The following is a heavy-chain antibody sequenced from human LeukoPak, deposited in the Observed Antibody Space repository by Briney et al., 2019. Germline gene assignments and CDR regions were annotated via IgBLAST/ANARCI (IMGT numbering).Heavy chain of an antibody. CDR1: GDSVSSNSAA. CDR3: ARDKGNPWDYYYGMDV. Sequence: SQTLSLTCAISGDSVSSNSAAWNWIRQSPSRGLEWLRRTYYRSKWYNDYAVSVKSRITINPDTSKNQFSLQLNSVTPEDTAVYYCARDKGNPWDYYYGMDVWGQGTTVTVSS. J-gene: IGHJ6*02. V-gene: IGHV6-1*01. D-gene: IGHD7-27*01. CDR2: TYYRSKWYN.